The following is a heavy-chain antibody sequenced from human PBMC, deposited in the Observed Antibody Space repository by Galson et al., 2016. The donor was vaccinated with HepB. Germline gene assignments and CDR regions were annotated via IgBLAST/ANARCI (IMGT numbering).Heavy chain of an antibody. V-gene: IGHV1-69*06. CDR2: INPVFGTV. J-gene: IGHJ4*02. CDR1: GGTFSSSYS. CDR3: ARDWKGYFDF. Sequence: SVKVSCKASGGTFSSSYSISWVRQAPGQGLEWIGGINPVFGTVNYAQNIQGRVTITADSMELTSLRSADTAVYYCARDWKGYFDFWGQGSLVTVSS. D-gene: IGHD2-15*01.